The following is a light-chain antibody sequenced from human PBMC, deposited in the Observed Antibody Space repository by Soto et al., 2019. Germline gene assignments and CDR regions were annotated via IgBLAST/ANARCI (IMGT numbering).Light chain of an antibody. J-gene: IGKJ1*01. V-gene: IGKV3-11*01. CDR2: ESS. CDR3: VQYFSSGT. Sequence: EIAITQSPSTLSVSPGERATLSCRASQNVANYLDWYQQKPGQAPRLLIYESSNRATGIAARFSGSGSGTDFTLPISRLEPEDYAVYYCVQYFSSGTFGQGTKVDIK. CDR1: QNVANY.